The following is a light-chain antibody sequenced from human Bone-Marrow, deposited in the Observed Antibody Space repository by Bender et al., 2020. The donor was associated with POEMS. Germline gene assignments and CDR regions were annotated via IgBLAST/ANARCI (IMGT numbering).Light chain of an antibody. CDR1: STDVGISNY. J-gene: IGLJ1*01. V-gene: IGLV2-11*01. CDR3: CLYAGSSTYV. CDR2: EVT. Sequence: QSALTQPRSVSGPPGQSVAISCTGTSTDVGISNYVSWYRQHPGRAPKLIIYEVTKRPSGVPDRFSGSKSGNTASLAISGLQAEDEADYYCCLYAGSSTYVFGSGTKVTVL.